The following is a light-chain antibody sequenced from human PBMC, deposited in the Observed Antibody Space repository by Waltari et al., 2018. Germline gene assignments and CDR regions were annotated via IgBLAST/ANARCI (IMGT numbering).Light chain of an antibody. CDR1: SGSVSTTYY. CDR3: VLYMGGGIL. V-gene: IGLV8-61*01. CDR2: STN. J-gene: IGLJ3*02. Sequence: QTVVTQEPSFSVSPGGTVTLTCGFRSGSVSTTYYPSWYQQTPGQAPRPLIYSTNTRSSGVPDRISGSILGNKAALTITGTQADDESDYYCVLYMGGGILFGGGTKLTVL.